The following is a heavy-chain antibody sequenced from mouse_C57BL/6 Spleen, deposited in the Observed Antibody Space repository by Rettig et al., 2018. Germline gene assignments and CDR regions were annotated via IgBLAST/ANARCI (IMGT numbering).Heavy chain of an antibody. CDR3: AKQLGHYAMDY. V-gene: IGHV2-9*01. CDR2: IWGGGST. D-gene: IGHD4-1*01. Sequence: RQPPGKGLEWLGVIWGGGSTDYNSALMSRLSISKDNSKSQVFLKMNSLQTDDTAMYYCAKQLGHYAMDYWGQGTSVTVSS. J-gene: IGHJ4*01.